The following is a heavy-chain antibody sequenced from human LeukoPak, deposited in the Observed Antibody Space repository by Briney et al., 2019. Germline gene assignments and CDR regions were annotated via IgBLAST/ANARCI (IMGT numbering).Heavy chain of an antibody. D-gene: IGHD3-10*01. CDR3: ARASGNRFDY. Sequence: SETLSLTCTVSGGSISNSSSYWGWIRQPPGKGLEWIGSIYYSGSTNYNPSLKSRVTISVDTSKNQFSLKLSSVTAADTAVYYCARASGNRFDYWGQGTLVTVSS. CDR1: GGSISNSSSY. V-gene: IGHV4-39*07. CDR2: IYYSGST. J-gene: IGHJ4*02.